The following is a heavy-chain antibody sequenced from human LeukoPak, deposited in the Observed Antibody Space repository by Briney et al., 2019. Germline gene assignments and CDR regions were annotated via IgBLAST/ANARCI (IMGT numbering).Heavy chain of an antibody. V-gene: IGHV4-34*01. CDR2: INHSGST. J-gene: IGHJ4*02. CDR1: GGSLSGYY. CDR3: ARGLAGSWYLGY. Sequence: SETLSLTCAVYGGSLSGYYWSWIRQPPGKGLEWIGEINHSGSTNYNPSLKSRVTISVDTSKNQFSLKLSSVTAADTAVYYCARGLAGSWYLGYWGQGTLVTVSS. D-gene: IGHD6-13*01.